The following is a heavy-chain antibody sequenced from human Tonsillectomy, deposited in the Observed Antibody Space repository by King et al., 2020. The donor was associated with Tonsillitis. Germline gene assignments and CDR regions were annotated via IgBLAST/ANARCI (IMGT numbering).Heavy chain of an antibody. D-gene: IGHD2-21*02. J-gene: IGHJ4*02. V-gene: IGHV3-30*02. CDR1: GFSFSRFG. Sequence: VQLVESGGGVVQPGGSLRLACAASGFSFSRFGMHWVRQAPGKGLEWVTFIWYDGSNEYYADSVRGRFTISRDNSKNTLYLQMNSLRPEDTAVYYCTKPLGDRAWDNYFDSWGQGTLVTVSS. CDR3: TKPLGDRAWDNYFDS. CDR2: IWYDGSNE.